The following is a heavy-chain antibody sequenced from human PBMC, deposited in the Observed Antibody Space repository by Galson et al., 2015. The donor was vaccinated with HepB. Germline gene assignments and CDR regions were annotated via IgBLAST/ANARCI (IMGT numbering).Heavy chain of an antibody. V-gene: IGHV1-69*02. Sequence: SVKVSCKASGGTFSSYTISWVRQAPGQGLEWMGRIIPILGIANYAQKFQGRVTITADKSTSTAYMELSSLRSEDTAVYYCARSSGWFYGGDYWGQGTLVTVSS. CDR2: IIPILGIA. CDR3: ARSSGWFYGGDY. CDR1: GGTFSSYT. J-gene: IGHJ4*02. D-gene: IGHD6-19*01.